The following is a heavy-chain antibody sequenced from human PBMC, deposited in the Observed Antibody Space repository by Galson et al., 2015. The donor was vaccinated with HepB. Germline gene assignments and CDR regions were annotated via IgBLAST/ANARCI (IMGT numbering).Heavy chain of an antibody. V-gene: IGHV3-15*07. Sequence: SLRLSCAASGFTFSNAWMNWVRQAPGKGLEWVGRIKSKTDGGTTDYAAPVKGRFTISRDDPKNTLYLQMNSLKTEDTAVYYCTTVAQPFYYYYYYMDVWGKGTTVTVSS. CDR3: TTVAQPFYYYYYYMDV. J-gene: IGHJ6*03. CDR1: GFTFSNAW. CDR2: IKSKTDGGTT. D-gene: IGHD2-2*01.